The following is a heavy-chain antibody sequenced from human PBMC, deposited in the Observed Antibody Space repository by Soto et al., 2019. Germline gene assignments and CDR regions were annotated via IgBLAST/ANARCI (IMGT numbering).Heavy chain of an antibody. V-gene: IGHV1-46*03. Sequence: QVQLVQSGAEVKKPGASVKVSCKASGYTFTSYYMHWVGQAPGQGLEWMGIINPSGGSTSYAQKFQGRVTMTRDTSTSTVYMELSSLRSEDTAVYYCARFNWNDDTRDYWGQGTLVTVSS. D-gene: IGHD1-1*01. CDR2: INPSGGST. CDR1: GYTFTSYY. J-gene: IGHJ4*02. CDR3: ARFNWNDDTRDY.